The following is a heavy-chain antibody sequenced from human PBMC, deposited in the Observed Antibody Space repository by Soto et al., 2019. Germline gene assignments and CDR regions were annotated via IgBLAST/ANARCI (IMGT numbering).Heavy chain of an antibody. CDR3: ARESGGATATLDYYYFYMDV. CDR2: INPNGGVT. V-gene: IGHV1-2*04. D-gene: IGHD5-12*01. J-gene: IGHJ6*03. CDR1: GDSFNDYY. Sequence: QVQLVQSGAEVRKPGASVTVSCRSSGDSFNDYYIHWVRQAPGQGFEWMGWINPNGGVTKYAQKLPRWVSMTRDTSIRTVYMQLSRLRSDDTAVYYCARESGGATATLDYYYFYMDVWGTGTTVTVSS.